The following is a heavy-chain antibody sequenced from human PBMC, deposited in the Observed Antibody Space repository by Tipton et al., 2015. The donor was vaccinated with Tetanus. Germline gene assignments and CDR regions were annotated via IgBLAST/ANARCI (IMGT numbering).Heavy chain of an antibody. Sequence: TLSLTCTVSGGSISSYYWSWIRQPPGKGLEWIGEINHSGSTNYNPSLKSRVTISVDTSKNQFSLKLSSVTAADTAVYYCARGGVAGYSYGYGGSDYWGQGTLVTVSS. J-gene: IGHJ4*02. CDR2: INHSGST. CDR3: ARGGVAGYSYGYGGSDY. D-gene: IGHD5-18*01. V-gene: IGHV4-34*01. CDR1: GGSISSYY.